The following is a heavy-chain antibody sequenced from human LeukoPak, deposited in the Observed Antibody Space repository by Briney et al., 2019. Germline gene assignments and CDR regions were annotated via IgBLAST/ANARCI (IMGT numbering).Heavy chain of an antibody. D-gene: IGHD3-22*01. CDR3: ARDYLQYYYDSSGYERVGAFDI. V-gene: IGHV3-21*01. CDR1: GFTFSRYW. CDR2: ISSSSSYI. Sequence: GGSLRLSCAASGFTFSRYWMHWVRQAPGKGLEWVSSISSSSSYIYYADSVKGRFTISRDNAKNSLYLQMNSLRAEDTAVYYCARDYLQYYYDSSGYERVGAFDIWGQGTMVTVSS. J-gene: IGHJ3*02.